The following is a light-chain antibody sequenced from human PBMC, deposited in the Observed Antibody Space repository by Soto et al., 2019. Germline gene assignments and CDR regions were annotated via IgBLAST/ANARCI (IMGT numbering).Light chain of an antibody. V-gene: IGKV3-20*01. J-gene: IGKJ5*01. CDR3: QQYGSSIT. CDR1: QNVNNR. CDR2: GAS. Sequence: EILLTQSPGSLSVFPGERASLSCRASQNVNNRLAWYQQKAGQAPRLLISGASSRATGIPDRFSGSGSGTDFTLTISRLEPEDFAVYYCQQYGSSITFGQGTRLEIK.